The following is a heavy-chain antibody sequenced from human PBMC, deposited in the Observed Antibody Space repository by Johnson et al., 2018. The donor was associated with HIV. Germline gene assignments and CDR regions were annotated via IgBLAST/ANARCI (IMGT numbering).Heavy chain of an antibody. J-gene: IGHJ3*01. CDR3: AFVPVMVRGVIRVS. Sequence: LVESGGGLVQPGGSLRLSCAASGFTFSSYAMSWVRQAPGKGLEWVSAIGGSGGSTYYADSVKGRFTISRDNSKNTLYLQMNSLRAEDTAVYYCAFVPVMVRGVIRVSWGQGTMVTVSS. D-gene: IGHD3-10*01. V-gene: IGHV3-23*04. CDR1: GFTFSSYA. CDR2: IGGSGGST.